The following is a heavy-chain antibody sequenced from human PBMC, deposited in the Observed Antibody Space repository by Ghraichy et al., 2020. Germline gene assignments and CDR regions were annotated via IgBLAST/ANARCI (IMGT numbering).Heavy chain of an antibody. D-gene: IGHD1-26*01. CDR1: GYTFTGYY. V-gene: IGHV1-2*06. CDR2: INPNSGGT. CDR3: AREEWDPPNFGY. J-gene: IGHJ4*02. Sequence: ASVKVSCKASGYTFTGYYMHWVRQAPGQGLEWMGRINPNSGGTNYAQKFQGRVTMTRDTSISTAYMELSRLRSDDTAVYYCAREEWDPPNFGYWGQGTLVTVSS.